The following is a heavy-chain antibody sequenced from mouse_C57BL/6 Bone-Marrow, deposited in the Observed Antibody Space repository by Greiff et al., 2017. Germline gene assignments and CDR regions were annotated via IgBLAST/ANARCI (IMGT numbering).Heavy chain of an antibody. J-gene: IGHJ1*03. V-gene: IGHV1-54*01. CDR3: ARKLYFDV. Sequence: VQRVESGAELVRPGTSVKVSCKASGYAFTNYLIEWVKQRPGQGLEWIGVINPGSGGTNYNEKFKGKATLTADKSSSTAYMQLSSLTSEDSAVYFCARKLYFDVWGTGTTVTVSS. CDR1: GYAFTNYL. CDR2: INPGSGGT.